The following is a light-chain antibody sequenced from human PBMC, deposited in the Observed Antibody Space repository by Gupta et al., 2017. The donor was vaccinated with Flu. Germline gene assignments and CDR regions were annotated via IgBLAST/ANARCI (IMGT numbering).Light chain of an antibody. CDR2: ADS. V-gene: IGLV3-21*02. CDR1: NIGVKR. J-gene: IGLJ2*01. CDR3: QVWDNSSEHKG. Sequence: GQTAKSTCGGDNIGVKRGHWYQQRPGQDPMGVGYADSDRPSGISERFPGSNSGNTATLNISRVEAGDEADYDCQVWDNSSEHKGFGGGTRLSVL.